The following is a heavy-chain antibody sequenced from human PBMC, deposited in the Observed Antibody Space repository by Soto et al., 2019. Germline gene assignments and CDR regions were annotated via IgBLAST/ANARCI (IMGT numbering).Heavy chain of an antibody. V-gene: IGHV1-46*01. CDR2: INPSGGST. J-gene: IGHJ6*02. D-gene: IGHD3-3*01. CDR3: AREMIRFLEWLLNDYYYYGMDV. Sequence: ASVKVSCKASGYTFTSYYMHWVRQAPGQGLEWMGIINPSGGSTSYAQKFQGRVTMTRDTSTSTVYMELSSLRSEDTAVYYCAREMIRFLEWLLNDYYYYGMDVWGQGTTVTVSS. CDR1: GYTFTSYY.